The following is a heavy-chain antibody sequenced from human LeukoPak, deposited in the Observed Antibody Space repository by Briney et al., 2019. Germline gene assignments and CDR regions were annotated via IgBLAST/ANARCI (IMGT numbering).Heavy chain of an antibody. CDR3: GRGGKVEQLVLAR. V-gene: IGHV3-30*03. CDR2: ISYDGSKK. CDR1: GFTFNTYG. Sequence: PGRSLRLSCEVSGFTFNTYGIHWVRQTPGKGLEWVALISYDGSKKYYTDSVKGRFTISRDNSKNTLYLQMDSLRAEDTAVYYCGRGGKVEQLVLARWGQGSLVTVSS. D-gene: IGHD6-13*01. J-gene: IGHJ4*02.